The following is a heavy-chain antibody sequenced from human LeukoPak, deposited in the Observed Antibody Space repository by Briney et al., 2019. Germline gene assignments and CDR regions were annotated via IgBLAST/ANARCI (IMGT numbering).Heavy chain of an antibody. V-gene: IGHV4-39*01. Sequence: SETLSLTCPVSGGSISSSSYYWGWIRQPPGKGLEWIGGIYYSGSTYYNPSLKSRVTISVDTSKNQFSLKLSSVTAADTAVYYCAIPYGSGSYFDYWGQGTLVTVSS. CDR2: IYYSGST. CDR3: AIPYGSGSYFDY. J-gene: IGHJ4*02. CDR1: GGSISSSSYY. D-gene: IGHD3-10*01.